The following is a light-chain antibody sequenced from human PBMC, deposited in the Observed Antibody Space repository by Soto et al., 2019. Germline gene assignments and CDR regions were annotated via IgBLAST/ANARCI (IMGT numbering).Light chain of an antibody. CDR1: SSDVGGYNY. CDR2: EVS. CDR3: SSYAGSNKFVV. Sequence: QSALTQPRSVSGSPGQSVTISCTGTSSDVGGYNYVSWYQQHPGKAPKLMIYEVSKRPSGVPDRFSGSKSGNTASLTVSGLQAEDEADYYCSSYAGSNKFVVFGGGTQLTVL. J-gene: IGLJ2*01. V-gene: IGLV2-8*01.